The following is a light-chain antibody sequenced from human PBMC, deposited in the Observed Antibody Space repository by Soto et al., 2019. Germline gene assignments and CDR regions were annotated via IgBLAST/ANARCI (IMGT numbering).Light chain of an antibody. CDR1: QSISMW. J-gene: IGKJ1*01. CDR2: DAS. V-gene: IGKV1-5*01. CDR3: QQYNSDFWT. Sequence: DIQMTQSPSTLSASVGDRVTITCRASQSISMWLAWYQQKPGKAPKLLIYDASSLESGVPSRFSGSGSATEFTLTISSLQPDDFASYYCQQYNSDFWTFGQGTKVEIK.